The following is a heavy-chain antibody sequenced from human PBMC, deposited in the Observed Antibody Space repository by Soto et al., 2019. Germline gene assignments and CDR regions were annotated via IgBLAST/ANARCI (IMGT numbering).Heavy chain of an antibody. CDR3: ASAWAGYSSGFDY. CDR2: ISSSSSYI. D-gene: IGHD6-19*01. J-gene: IGHJ4*02. Sequence: PGGARRRSCAASGFTFRSYSMNWVRQAPGKGLEWVSSISSSSSYIYYADSVKGRFTISRDNARNSLYLQMNSLRAEDTAVYYCASAWAGYSSGFDYWGQGTLVTVSS. CDR1: GFTFRSYS. V-gene: IGHV3-21*01.